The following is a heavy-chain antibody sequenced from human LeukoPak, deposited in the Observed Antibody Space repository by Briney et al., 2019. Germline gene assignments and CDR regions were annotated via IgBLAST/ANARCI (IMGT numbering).Heavy chain of an antibody. Sequence: GASVKVSCKASGGTFSCYAISWVRQAPGQGLEWMGGIIPIFGTANYAQKFQGRVTITTDESTSTAYMELSSLRSEDTAVYYCARGGEGGRNYFDYWGQGTLVTVSS. J-gene: IGHJ4*02. CDR3: ARGGEGGRNYFDY. D-gene: IGHD3-10*01. V-gene: IGHV1-69*05. CDR1: GGTFSCYA. CDR2: IIPIFGTA.